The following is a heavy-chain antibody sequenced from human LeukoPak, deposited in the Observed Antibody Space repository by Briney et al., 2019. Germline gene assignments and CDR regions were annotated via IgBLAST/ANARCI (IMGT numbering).Heavy chain of an antibody. Sequence: SETLSLTCAVSGDSISSCYWSWIRQPPGKGLEWIGYIYYSGSTNYNPSLKSRVTISVDTSKNQFSLKLSSVTAADTAVYYSARSGPYGGMDVWGQGTTVTVSS. CDR2: IYYSGST. CDR1: GDSISSCY. V-gene: IGHV4-59*01. J-gene: IGHJ6*02. CDR3: ARSGPYGGMDV. D-gene: IGHD1-26*01.